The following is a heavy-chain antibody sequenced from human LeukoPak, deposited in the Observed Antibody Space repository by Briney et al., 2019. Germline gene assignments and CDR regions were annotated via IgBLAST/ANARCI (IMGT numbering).Heavy chain of an antibody. Sequence: ASVKVSCKASGYTFTGCYMHWVRQAPGQGLEWMGWINPNSGGTIYAQKFQGRVTMTEDTSTDTAYMELSSLRSEDTAVYYCATVKGYYDSSGYLYYFDYWGQGTLVTVSS. CDR2: INPNSGGT. CDR3: ATVKGYYDSSGYLYYFDY. V-gene: IGHV1-2*02. CDR1: GYTFTGCY. J-gene: IGHJ4*02. D-gene: IGHD3-22*01.